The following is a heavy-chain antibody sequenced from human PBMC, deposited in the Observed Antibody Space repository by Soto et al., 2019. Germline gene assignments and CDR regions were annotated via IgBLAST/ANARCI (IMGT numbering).Heavy chain of an antibody. CDR1: GGSFSGYY. D-gene: IGHD1-7*01. V-gene: IGHV4-34*01. J-gene: IGHJ4*02. Sequence: SETLSLTCAVYGGSFSGYYWSWIRQPPGKGLEWIGEINHSGSTNYNPSLKSRVTISVDTSKNQFSLKLSSVTAADTAVYYCARGGFITGTTYGRNYFDYWGQGTLVTVSS. CDR2: INHSGST. CDR3: ARGGFITGTTYGRNYFDY.